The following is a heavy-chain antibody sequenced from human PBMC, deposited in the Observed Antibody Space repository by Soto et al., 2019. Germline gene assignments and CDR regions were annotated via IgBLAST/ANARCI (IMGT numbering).Heavy chain of an antibody. CDR1: GFTFSSYA. Sequence: QVQLVESGGRVVQPGRSLRLSCAASGFTFSSYAMHWVRQAPGKGLEWVAVISYDGSNKYYADSVKGRFTISRDNSKNTLYLQMNSLRAEHTAVYYCARDWVAIFGVSPWYFDLWGRGTLVTVSS. CDR2: ISYDGSNK. J-gene: IGHJ2*01. CDR3: ARDWVAIFGVSPWYFDL. D-gene: IGHD3-3*01. V-gene: IGHV3-30-3*01.